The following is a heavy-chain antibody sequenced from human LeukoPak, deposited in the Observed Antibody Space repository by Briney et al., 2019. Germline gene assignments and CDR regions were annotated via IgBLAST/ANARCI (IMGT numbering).Heavy chain of an antibody. J-gene: IGHJ3*02. CDR3: ARISGREWGNAFDI. CDR2: ISSSGSTI. V-gene: IGHV3-11*04. D-gene: IGHD3-10*01. Sequence: GGSLRLSCAASGFTFSDYYMSWIRQAPGKGLEWVSYISSSGSTIYYADSVKGRFTISRDNAKNSLYLQMNSLRAEDTAVYYRARISGREWGNAFDIWGQGTMVTVSS. CDR1: GFTFSDYY.